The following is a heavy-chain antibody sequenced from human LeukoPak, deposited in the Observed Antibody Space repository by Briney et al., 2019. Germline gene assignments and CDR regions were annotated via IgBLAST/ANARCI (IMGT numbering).Heavy chain of an antibody. CDR3: ARDLGSSWYFDY. J-gene: IGHJ4*02. V-gene: IGHV3-33*01. Sequence: GGSLRLSCAASGFTFSSYGMHWVRQAPGKGLEWVAVIWYDGSNKYYADSVKGRFTISRDNSKNTLYLQMNSLRAEDTAVYYCARDLGSSWYFDYWGQGTLVTVSS. CDR2: IWYDGSNK. D-gene: IGHD6-13*01. CDR1: GFTFSSYG.